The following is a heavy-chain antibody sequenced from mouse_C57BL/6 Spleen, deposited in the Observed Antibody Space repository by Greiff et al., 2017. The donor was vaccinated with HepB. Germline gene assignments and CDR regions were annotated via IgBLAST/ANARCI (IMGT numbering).Heavy chain of an antibody. D-gene: IGHD1-1*01. Sequence: VQLKESGPELVKPGASVKIPCKASGYTFTDYNMDWVKQSHGKSLEWIGDINPNNGGTNYNQKFKGKATLTVDKSSSTAYMELRSLTSEDTAVYYCARYDYYGSTLFDYWGQGTTLTVSS. CDR1: GYTFTDYN. CDR3: ARYDYYGSTLFDY. J-gene: IGHJ2*01. V-gene: IGHV1-18*01. CDR2: INPNNGGT.